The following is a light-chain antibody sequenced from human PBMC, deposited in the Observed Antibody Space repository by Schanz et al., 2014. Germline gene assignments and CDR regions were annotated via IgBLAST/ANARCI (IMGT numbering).Light chain of an antibody. CDR3: QQYGNSVRT. J-gene: IGKJ2*01. Sequence: EIVLTQSPGTLSLSPGERATLSCRASQSVGSSYLAWYQQKPGQAPRLLIYGASSRATGIPDRFSGSGSGTDFILTISRLEPEDFAVYYCQQYGNSVRTFGQGTKLEIK. CDR1: QSVGSSY. CDR2: GAS. V-gene: IGKV3-20*01.